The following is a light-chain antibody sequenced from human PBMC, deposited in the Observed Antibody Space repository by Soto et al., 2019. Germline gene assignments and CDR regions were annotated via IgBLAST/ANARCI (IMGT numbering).Light chain of an antibody. V-gene: IGKV3-20*01. CDR2: GAF. CDR1: PSVTNY. J-gene: IGKJ1*01. CDR3: QQYGSSPRT. Sequence: EIVLTQSPAPLSLSPGERATLSCRASPSVTNYLAWYQQKPGQAPRLVIYGAFNRATGIPARFSGSGSGTDFTLTISRLEPEDFAVYYCQQYGSSPRTFGQGTKVEIK.